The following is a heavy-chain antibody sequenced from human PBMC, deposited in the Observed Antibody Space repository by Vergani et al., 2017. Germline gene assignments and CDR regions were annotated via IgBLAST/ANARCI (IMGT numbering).Heavy chain of an antibody. V-gene: IGHV4-61*05. CDR1: GGSISSSSYY. CDR2: IYYSGST. D-gene: IGHD3-22*01. Sequence: QLQLQESGPGLVKPSETLSLTCTVSGGSISSSSYYWGWIRQPPGKGLEWIGYIYYSGSTNYNPSLKSRVTISVDTSKNQFSLKLSSVTAADTAVYYCARGFSYYYDSSGYDVHWYFDLWGRGTLVTVSS. J-gene: IGHJ2*01. CDR3: ARGFSYYYDSSGYDVHWYFDL.